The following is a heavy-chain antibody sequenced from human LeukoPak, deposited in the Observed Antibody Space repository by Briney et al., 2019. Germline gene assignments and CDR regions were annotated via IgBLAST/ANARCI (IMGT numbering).Heavy chain of an antibody. Sequence: GGSLRLSCAASGFTFRSYEMNWVRQAPGKGLEWVSSISSSSSYIYYADSVKGRFTISRDNAKNSLYLQMSSLRAEDTAIYYCARLYDILTGAFDYWGQGTLVTVSS. CDR1: GFTFRSYE. D-gene: IGHD3-9*01. V-gene: IGHV3-21*01. J-gene: IGHJ4*02. CDR3: ARLYDILTGAFDY. CDR2: ISSSSSYI.